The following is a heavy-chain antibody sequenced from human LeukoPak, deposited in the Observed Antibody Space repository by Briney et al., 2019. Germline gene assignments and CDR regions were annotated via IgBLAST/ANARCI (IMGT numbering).Heavy chain of an antibody. V-gene: IGHV3-23*01. CDR2: ISGSGGST. J-gene: IGHJ4*02. CDR3: AKDYCSGGSCYSGLDY. D-gene: IGHD2-15*01. Sequence: GGSLRLSCAASGFTFSSYAMSWVRQAPGKGLEWVSTISGSGGSTYYADSVKGRVTISRDNSKNTLYLQMNGLRAEDTALYSCAKDYCSGGSCYSGLDYWGQGTLVTVSS. CDR1: GFTFSSYA.